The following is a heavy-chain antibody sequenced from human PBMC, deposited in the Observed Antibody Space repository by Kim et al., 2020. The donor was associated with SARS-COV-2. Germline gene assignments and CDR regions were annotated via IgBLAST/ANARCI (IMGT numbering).Heavy chain of an antibody. D-gene: IGHD6-13*01. J-gene: IGHJ4*02. V-gene: IGHV4-61*02. CDR1: GGSISSGSYY. CDR2: IYTSGST. CDR3: ARGSSSWYLIDY. Sequence: SETLSLTCTVSGGSISSGSYYWSWIRQPAGKGLEWIGRIYTSGSTNYNPSLKSRVTISVDTSKNQFSLKLSSVTAADTAVYYCARGSSSWYLIDYWGQGTLVTVSS.